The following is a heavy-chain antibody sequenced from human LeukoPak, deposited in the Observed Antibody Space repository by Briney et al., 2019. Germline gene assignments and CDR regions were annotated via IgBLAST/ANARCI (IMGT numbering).Heavy chain of an antibody. J-gene: IGHJ4*02. CDR2: IRQDGSEK. CDR1: GFIFSNYW. D-gene: IGHD3-10*01. CDR3: ARTDDYHGSVYYFDY. Sequence: GGSLRLSCAASGFIFSNYWMSWVRQAPGKGLELVANIRQDGSEKHYVDSVKGLFTISRDNAKTSLSLQMNSLRVEDTAVYYCARTDDYHGSVYYFDYWGQGTLVTVSS. V-gene: IGHV3-7*01.